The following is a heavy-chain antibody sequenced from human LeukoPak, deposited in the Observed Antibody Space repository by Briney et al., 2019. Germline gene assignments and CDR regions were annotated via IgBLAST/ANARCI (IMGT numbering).Heavy chain of an antibody. D-gene: IGHD3-22*01. V-gene: IGHV4-39*07. CDR2: IYYSGST. CDR1: GASISSSTDY. J-gene: IGHJ4*02. CDR3: AREDTYYYDSSGYLPR. Sequence: SETLSLTCTVSGASISSSTDYWGWIRQPPGKGLEWIANIYYSGSTYYNPSLKSRVTISVDTSKNQFSLKLSSVTAADTAVYYCAREDTYYYDSSGYLPRWGQGTRVTVSS.